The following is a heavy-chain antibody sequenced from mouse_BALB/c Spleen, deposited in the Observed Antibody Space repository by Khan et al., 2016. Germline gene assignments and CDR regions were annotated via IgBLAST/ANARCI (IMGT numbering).Heavy chain of an antibody. V-gene: IGHV2-9*02. CDR1: GFSLTNSG. J-gene: IGHJ3*01. D-gene: IGHD2-3*01. Sequence: QVQLKESGPGLVAPSQSLSITCTVTGFSLTNSGVHWIRQPPGKGLEWLGVIWPGGSTEYNSALMSRLSITKDNSQNQMFFKLISQHTEDTAMYTSASDGQDGDAWFASWGQGTLVIVSA. CDR3: ASDGQDGDAWFAS. CDR2: IWPGGST.